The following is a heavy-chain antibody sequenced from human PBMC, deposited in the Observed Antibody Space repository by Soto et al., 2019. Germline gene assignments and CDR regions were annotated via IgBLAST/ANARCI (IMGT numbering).Heavy chain of an antibody. J-gene: IGHJ4*02. V-gene: IGHV4-34*01. D-gene: IGHD2-2*02. CDR1: GGSFSGYY. Sequence: KASETLSLTCAVYGGSFSGYYWSWIRQPPGKGLEWIGEINHSGSTNYNPSLKSRVTISVDTSKNQFSLKLSSVTAADTAVYYCARVASTYPRYYFDYWGQGTLVTVSS. CDR2: INHSGST. CDR3: ARVASTYPRYYFDY.